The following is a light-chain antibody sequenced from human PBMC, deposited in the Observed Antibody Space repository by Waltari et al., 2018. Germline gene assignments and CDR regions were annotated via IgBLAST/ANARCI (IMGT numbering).Light chain of an antibody. CDR2: DAS. CDR3: HQYNSYSQS. CDR1: HTINTW. J-gene: IGKJ2*03. Sequence: QMTQSPSTLSASIGDRVAITCWPSHTINTWLAWYQQKPGKAPRVLIYDASTLASGVPSRFRGSGSGTEFTLTISSLQPDDFATYYCHQYNSYSQSFGQGTKLEIK. V-gene: IGKV1-5*01.